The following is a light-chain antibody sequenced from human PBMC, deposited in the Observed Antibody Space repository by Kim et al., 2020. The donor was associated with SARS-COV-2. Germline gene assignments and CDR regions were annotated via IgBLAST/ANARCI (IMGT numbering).Light chain of an antibody. CDR1: QSINTY. J-gene: IGKJ4*01. CDR2: AAS. Sequence: DIQMTQSPSSLAASVGDRVTIACRASQSINTYLNWYQQKPGKAPKLLIYAASTLQSGVPSRFSGSGSETDFTLTISSLQPEDFATYYCQQSHTTPLLTFGGGTKLEI. V-gene: IGKV1-39*01. CDR3: QQSHTTPLLT.